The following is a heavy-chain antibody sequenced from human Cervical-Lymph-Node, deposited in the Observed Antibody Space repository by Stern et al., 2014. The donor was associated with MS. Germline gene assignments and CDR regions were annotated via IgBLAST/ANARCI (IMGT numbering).Heavy chain of an antibody. Sequence: QVQLVESGAEVKKPGASVKVSCKASGYSFTAYFIHWVRQAPGQGLEWMGWISTDTVGANYAQSFQGRVTMTRDPSISTTYMELSRLRSDDTAVYYCARDRGSHSDYWGQGTLVTVSS. V-gene: IGHV1-2*02. D-gene: IGHD1-26*01. CDR2: ISTDTVGA. CDR3: ARDRGSHSDY. J-gene: IGHJ4*02. CDR1: GYSFTAYF.